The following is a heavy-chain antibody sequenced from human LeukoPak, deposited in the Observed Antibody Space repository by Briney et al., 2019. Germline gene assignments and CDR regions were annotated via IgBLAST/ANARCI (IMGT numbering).Heavy chain of an antibody. D-gene: IGHD1-26*01. CDR1: GGSISSGTYY. V-gene: IGHV4-39*07. Sequence: SETLSLTCTVSGGSISSGTYYWGWIRQPPGKGLEWIGSIYYSGSTYHNPSLKSRVTISVDTSKNQFSLKLSSVTAADTAVYYCARKSGSYFFWGQGTLVTVSS. CDR2: IYYSGST. J-gene: IGHJ4*02. CDR3: ARKSGSYFF.